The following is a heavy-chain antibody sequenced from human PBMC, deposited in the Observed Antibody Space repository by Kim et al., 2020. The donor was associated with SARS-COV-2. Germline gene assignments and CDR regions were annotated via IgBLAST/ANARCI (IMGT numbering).Heavy chain of an antibody. Sequence: SETLSLTCTVSGGSISSSSYYWGWIRQPPGKGLEWIGSIYYSGSTYYNPSLKSRVTISVDTSKNQFSLKLSSVTAADTAVYYCAVLPWDFWSGYPGDSFDPWGQGTLVTVSS. J-gene: IGHJ5*02. CDR2: IYYSGST. D-gene: IGHD3-3*01. CDR3: AVLPWDFWSGYPGDSFDP. CDR1: GGSISSSSYY. V-gene: IGHV4-39*01.